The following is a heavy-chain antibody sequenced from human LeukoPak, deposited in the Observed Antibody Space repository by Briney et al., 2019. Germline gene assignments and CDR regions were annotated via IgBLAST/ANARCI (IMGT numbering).Heavy chain of an antibody. CDR2: IYSNGDT. CDR3: ASRHSKQQPYYYYMDI. Sequence: SQTLSLTCTVSGDSISSGSYYWSWTRQPAGKGLEWIGRIYSNGDTKFNPSLKSRVTISLDTSKNQFSLKLSSATAADTAVYYCASRHSKQQPYYYYMDIWGKGTTATVSS. CDR1: GDSISSGSYY. V-gene: IGHV4-61*02. D-gene: IGHD6-13*01. J-gene: IGHJ6*03.